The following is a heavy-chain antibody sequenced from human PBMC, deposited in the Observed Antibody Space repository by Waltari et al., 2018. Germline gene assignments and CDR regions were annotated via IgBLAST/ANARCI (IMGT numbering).Heavy chain of an antibody. CDR1: GYSISSGYY. J-gene: IGHJ4*02. Sequence: QVQLQESGPGLVKPSETLSLTCAVSGYSISSGYYWGWIRQPPGKGLEWIGSIYHSGSTYYNPSLKSRVTISVDTSKNQFSLKLSSVTAADTAVYYCARQRKFGDDILTGYSEGYYFDYWGQGTLVIVSS. D-gene: IGHD3-9*01. CDR3: ARQRKFGDDILTGYSEGYYFDY. V-gene: IGHV4-38-2*01. CDR2: IYHSGST.